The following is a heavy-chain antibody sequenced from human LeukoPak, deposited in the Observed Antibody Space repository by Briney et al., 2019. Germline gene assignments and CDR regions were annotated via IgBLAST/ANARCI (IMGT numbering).Heavy chain of an antibody. Sequence: GGSLRLSCAASGFTVSSNYMSWVRQAPGKGLEWVSIIYSGGYAYYADSVKDRFTISRDNSKNTLYLQMNSLRAEDTAVYYCARNRGYYYYYMDVWAKGTTVTVSS. V-gene: IGHV3-53*01. CDR3: ARNRGYYYYYMDV. CDR2: IYSGGYA. CDR1: GFTVSSNY. J-gene: IGHJ6*03.